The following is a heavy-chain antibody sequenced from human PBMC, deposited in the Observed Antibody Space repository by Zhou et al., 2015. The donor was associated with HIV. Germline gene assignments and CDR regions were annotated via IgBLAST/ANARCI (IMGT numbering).Heavy chain of an antibody. CDR2: IIPILGIA. CDR3: ARAARIAVAGPNLGWYGMDV. CDR1: GGTFSSYT. D-gene: IGHD6-19*01. V-gene: IGHV1-69*02. Sequence: QVQLVQSGAEVKKPGSSVKVSCKASGGTFSSYTISWVRQAPGQGLEWMGRIIPILGIANYAQKFQGRVTITADKSTSTAYMELSSLRSEDTAVYYCARAARIAVAGPNLGWYGMDVWGQGP. J-gene: IGHJ6*02.